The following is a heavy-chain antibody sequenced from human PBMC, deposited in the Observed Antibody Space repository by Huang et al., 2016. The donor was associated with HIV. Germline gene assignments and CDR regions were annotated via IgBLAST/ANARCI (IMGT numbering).Heavy chain of an antibody. CDR3: ATDLGGYSFDY. Sequence: QEQLVESGGGVVQPGGSLRLSCATSGFSFSHYGMHWVRQVPGKGMGWVAFRRLDGCNKHYADSANGRFTISRDNSKKMLFLEMNSLRGDDTAFYYCATDLGGYSFDYWGQGALVSVSS. D-gene: IGHD2-21*02. V-gene: IGHV3-30*02. J-gene: IGHJ4*02. CDR1: GFSFSHYG. CDR2: RRLDGCNK.